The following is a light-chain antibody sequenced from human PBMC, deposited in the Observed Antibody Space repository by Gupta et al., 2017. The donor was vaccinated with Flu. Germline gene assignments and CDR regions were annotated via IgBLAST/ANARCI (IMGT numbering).Light chain of an antibody. J-gene: IGLJ3*02. CDR2: EVS. Sequence: QSALTQPASVSGSPGQSITISCTGTSSDVGRYNYVSWFQQYPGKAPKLMIYEVSNWPSGVSNRFSGSKPGNTASLTISGLQAEDEADYYCSSFTSSLTWVFGGGTKLTVL. CDR3: SSFTSSLTWV. CDR1: SSDVGRYNY. V-gene: IGLV2-14*01.